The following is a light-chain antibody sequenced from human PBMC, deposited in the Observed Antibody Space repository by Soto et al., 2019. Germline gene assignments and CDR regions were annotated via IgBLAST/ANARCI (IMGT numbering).Light chain of an antibody. CDR1: QSVGSY. CDR2: DAS. Sequence: EIVLTQSPATLSLSPGERATLSCRASQSVGSYLAWYQQKPGQTPRLLLYDASSRATGIPARFSGSGSGTDFTLTISSLEPEDFAVYYCQLRGSWSFTFGPGTKVDL. CDR3: QLRGSWSFT. J-gene: IGKJ3*01. V-gene: IGKV3-11*01.